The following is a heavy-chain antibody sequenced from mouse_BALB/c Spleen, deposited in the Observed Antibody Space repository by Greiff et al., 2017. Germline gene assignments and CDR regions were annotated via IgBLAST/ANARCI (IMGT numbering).Heavy chain of an antibody. CDR3: AREVSYYGNHVGAMDY. J-gene: IGHJ4*01. Sequence: DVKLVESGGGLVQPGGSRKLSCAASGFTFSSFGMHWVRQAPEKGLEWVAYISSGSSTIYYADTVKGRFTISRDNPKNTLFLQMTSLRSEDTAMYYCAREVSYYGNHVGAMDYWGQGTSVTVSS. V-gene: IGHV5-17*02. CDR2: ISSGSSTI. CDR1: GFTFSSFG. D-gene: IGHD2-10*01.